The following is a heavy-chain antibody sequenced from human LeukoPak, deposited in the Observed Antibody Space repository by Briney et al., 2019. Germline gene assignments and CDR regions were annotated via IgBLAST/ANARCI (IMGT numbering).Heavy chain of an antibody. CDR2: MYYGGST. J-gene: IGHJ4*02. CDR1: GGSMSSYY. Sequence: SETLSLTCSVSGGSMSSYYWSWIRQPPGKGLEWIGNMYYGGSTNYNPSLKSRVTISLDTSKNQFTLKLSSVTAADTAVYYCARDTGTRGFDYWGQGTLVTVSS. D-gene: IGHD2-8*01. V-gene: IGHV4-59*01. CDR3: ARDTGTRGFDY.